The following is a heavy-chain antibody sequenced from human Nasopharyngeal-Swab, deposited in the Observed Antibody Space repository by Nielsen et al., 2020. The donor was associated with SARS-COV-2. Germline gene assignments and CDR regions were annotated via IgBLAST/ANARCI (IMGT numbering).Heavy chain of an antibody. CDR3: ARDDSTAAGTKAFDI. CDR2: INPSGGST. Sequence: KVSCKASGYTFTSYYMHWVRQAPGQGLEWMGIINPSGGSTSYAQKFQGRVTMTRDTSTSTVYMELSSLRSEDTAVYYCARDDSTAAGTKAFDIWGQGTMVTVSS. J-gene: IGHJ3*02. CDR1: GYTFTSYY. D-gene: IGHD6-13*01. V-gene: IGHV1-46*01.